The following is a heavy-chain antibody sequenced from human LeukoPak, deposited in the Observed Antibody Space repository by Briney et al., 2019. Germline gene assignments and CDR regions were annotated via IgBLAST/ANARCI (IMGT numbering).Heavy chain of an antibody. CDR2: IGGSDGRT. CDR1: GFTFSTYA. J-gene: IGHJ6*03. V-gene: IGHV3-23*01. Sequence: GGSLRLSCAASGFTFSTYAMRWVRQAPGKGLEWVSLIGGSDGRTHYADSVKGRFTISRDNSKNTLYLEMNSLRAEDTAVYYCAKDSSSYDWGYMDVWGKGTTVTISS. D-gene: IGHD3-22*01. CDR3: AKDSSSYDWGYMDV.